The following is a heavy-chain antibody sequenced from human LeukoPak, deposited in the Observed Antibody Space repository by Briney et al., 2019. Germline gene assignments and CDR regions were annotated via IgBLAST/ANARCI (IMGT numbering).Heavy chain of an antibody. CDR2: INPNSGGT. D-gene: IGHD2-2*01. CDR3: ARLFTPRYCSTTTCYWKGWFDP. Sequence: ASVKVSCKASGYTFTGYYMHWVRQAPGQGLEWMGWINPNSGGTNYAQKFQGRVTITADEFTSTVYMELSSLKSEDTAVYYCARLFTPRYCSTTTCYWKGWFDPWGQGTLVTVSS. J-gene: IGHJ5*02. CDR1: GYTFTGYY. V-gene: IGHV1-2*02.